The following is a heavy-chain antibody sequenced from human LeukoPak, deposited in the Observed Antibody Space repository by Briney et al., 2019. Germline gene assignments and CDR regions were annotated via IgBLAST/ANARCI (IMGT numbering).Heavy chain of an antibody. D-gene: IGHD3-16*01. V-gene: IGHV1-69*06. Sequence: SVKVSSKASGGTFSSYAISWVRQAPGQGLEWMGGIIPIFGTANYAQKFQGRVTITADKSTSTAYMELSSLRSEDTAVYYCARLGSLLTPFDYWGQGTLVTVSS. CDR1: GGTFSSYA. CDR3: ARLGSLLTPFDY. CDR2: IIPIFGTA. J-gene: IGHJ4*02.